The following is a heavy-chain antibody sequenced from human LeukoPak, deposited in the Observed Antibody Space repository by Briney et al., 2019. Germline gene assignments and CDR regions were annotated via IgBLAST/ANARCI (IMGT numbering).Heavy chain of an antibody. J-gene: IGHJ4*02. Sequence: GGSLRLSCAASGFTFSSYAMHWVRQAPGKGLEWVAVISYDGSNKYYADSVKGRFTISRDNSKNTLYLQMNSLRAEDTAVYYCAKDPEGAAPFDYWGQGTLVTVSS. CDR3: AKDPEGAAPFDY. D-gene: IGHD6-13*01. V-gene: IGHV3-30*04. CDR1: GFTFSSYA. CDR2: ISYDGSNK.